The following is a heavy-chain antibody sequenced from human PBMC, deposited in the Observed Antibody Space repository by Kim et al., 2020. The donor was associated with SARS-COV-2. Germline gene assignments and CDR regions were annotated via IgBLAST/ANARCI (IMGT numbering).Heavy chain of an antibody. J-gene: IGHJ4*02. V-gene: IGHV4-4*07. D-gene: IGHD3-10*01. CDR2: YTSGST. Sequence: YTSGSTNSNPSRKSRVTMSVDTSKNQFSLKLSSMTAADTAVYYCASPLGYWGQGTLVTVSS. CDR3: ASPLGY.